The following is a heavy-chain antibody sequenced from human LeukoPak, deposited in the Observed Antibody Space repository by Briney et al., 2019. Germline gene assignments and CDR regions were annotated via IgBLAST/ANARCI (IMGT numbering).Heavy chain of an antibody. V-gene: IGHV4-38-2*02. CDR1: SYTTSSGYY. J-gene: IGHJ5*02. CDR2: IYHSGRT. D-gene: IGHD3-10*01. Sequence: AETLSLTCPASSYTTSSGYYWGWIRQSPGKGLEWLGSIYHSGRTYYNTSLKSRVTISVDTSKNHFSLRRSSVTAADTAGYYCARAGRGVDPRGQGTLVTVSS. CDR3: ARAGRGVDP.